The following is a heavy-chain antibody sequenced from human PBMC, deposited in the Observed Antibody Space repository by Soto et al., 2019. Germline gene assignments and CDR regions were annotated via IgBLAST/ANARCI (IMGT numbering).Heavy chain of an antibody. CDR3: ARKNTAGYMDV. CDR2: IYYSGST. V-gene: IGHV4-39*01. CDR1: GGSISSSSYY. J-gene: IGHJ6*03. D-gene: IGHD5-18*01. Sequence: PSETLSLTCTVSGGSISSSSYYWGWIRQPPGKGLEWIGSIYYSGSTYYNPSLKSRVTISVDTSKNQFSLKLSSVTAADTAVYYCARKNTAGYMDVWGKGTTVTVSS.